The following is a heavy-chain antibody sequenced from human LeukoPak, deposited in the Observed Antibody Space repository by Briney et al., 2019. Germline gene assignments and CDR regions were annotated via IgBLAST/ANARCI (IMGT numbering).Heavy chain of an antibody. CDR2: ITNGGSTI. J-gene: IGHJ6*02. CDR1: GFTFSSYA. Sequence: PGGPLRLSCAASGFTFSSYAMSWVRQAPGKGLEWVSYITNGGSTIHHADSVKGRFTISRDNAKKTLYLQMNSLRAEDTAVYYCARSIGLTGGGVDVWGQGTTVTVSS. CDR3: ARSIGLTGGGVDV. D-gene: IGHD3-9*01. V-gene: IGHV3-48*04.